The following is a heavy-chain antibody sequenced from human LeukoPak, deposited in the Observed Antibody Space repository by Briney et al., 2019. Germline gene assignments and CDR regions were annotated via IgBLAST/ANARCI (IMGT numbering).Heavy chain of an antibody. CDR3: ARVFIGDYGDYQFDY. V-gene: IGHV3-64*01. CDR2: ISSNGGST. D-gene: IGHD4-17*01. CDR1: GFTFSSYA. J-gene: IGHJ4*02. Sequence: GGSLRLSCAASGFTFSSYAMHWVRQAPGKGLEYVSAISSNGGSTYYANSVKGRFTISRDNSKNTLYLQMGSLRAEDMAVYYCARVFIGDYGDYQFDYWSQGTLVTVSS.